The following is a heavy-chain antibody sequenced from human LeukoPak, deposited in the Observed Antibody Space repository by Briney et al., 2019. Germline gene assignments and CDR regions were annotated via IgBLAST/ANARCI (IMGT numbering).Heavy chain of an antibody. CDR3: ARGDDSSGYYFRAFDI. D-gene: IGHD3-22*01. V-gene: IGHV4-4*07. J-gene: IGHJ3*02. CDR1: GGSISSYY. CDR2: IYTSGST. Sequence: SETLSLTCTVSGGSISSYYWRWIRQPAGKGLEWIGRIYTSGSTNYNPSLKSRVTMSVDTSKNQFSLKLSSVTAADTAVYYCARGDDSSGYYFRAFDIWGQGTMVTVSS.